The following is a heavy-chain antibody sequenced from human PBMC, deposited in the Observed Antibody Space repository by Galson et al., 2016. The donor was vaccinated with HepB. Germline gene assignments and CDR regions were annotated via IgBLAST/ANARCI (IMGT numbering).Heavy chain of an antibody. D-gene: IGHD6-13*01. CDR3: TRDLLSTIAAHAGGV. CDR1: GYTFSSYG. V-gene: IGHV1-3*01. J-gene: IGHJ4*02. CDR2: INGGNGNT. Sequence: SVKVSCKASGYTFSSYGMHWVRQAPGHRLEWMGRINGGNGNTRYSQKFQGRVTITRDTSANIVYMELSSLRSEDTGVYYCTRDLLSTIAAHAGGVWGQGILVTVSS.